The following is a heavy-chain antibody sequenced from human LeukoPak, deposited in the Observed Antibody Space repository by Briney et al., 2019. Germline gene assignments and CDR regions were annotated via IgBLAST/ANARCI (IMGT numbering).Heavy chain of an antibody. D-gene: IGHD3-10*01. CDR3: ARAQAVLLWFGELSINWFDP. V-gene: IGHV4-31*03. CDR2: IYYSGST. Sequence: SETLSLTCTVSGGSISSGGYYWSWIRRHPGQGLEWIGYIYYSGSTYYNPSLKSRVTISVDTSKNQFSLKLSSVTAADTAVYYCARAQAVLLWFGELSINWFDPWGQGTLVTVSS. CDR1: GGSISSGGYY. J-gene: IGHJ5*02.